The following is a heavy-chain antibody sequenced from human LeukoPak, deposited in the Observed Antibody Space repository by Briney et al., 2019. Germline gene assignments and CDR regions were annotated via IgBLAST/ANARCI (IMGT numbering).Heavy chain of an antibody. CDR1: GFTFSSYN. Sequence: GGSLRLSCAASGFTFSSYNMNWVRQAPGKGLEWVSAISGSGGSTYYADSVKGRFTISRDNSKYTLYLQMNSLRAEDTAVYYCAKARISGWPKYYFDYWGQGTLVTVSS. CDR2: ISGSGGST. V-gene: IGHV3-23*01. D-gene: IGHD6-19*01. CDR3: AKARISGWPKYYFDY. J-gene: IGHJ4*02.